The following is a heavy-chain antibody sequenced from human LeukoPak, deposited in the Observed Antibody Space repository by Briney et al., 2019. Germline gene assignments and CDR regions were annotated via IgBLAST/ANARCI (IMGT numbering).Heavy chain of an antibody. D-gene: IGHD3-9*01. Sequence: PGGSLRLSCAAPGFTFSSYAMSWVRQAPGKGLEWVSAISGSGGSTYYADSVKGRFTISRDNSKNTLYLQMNSLRAEDTAVYYCAKKRVRSSHYDILTGYVDYWGQGTLVTVSS. J-gene: IGHJ4*02. CDR2: ISGSGGST. V-gene: IGHV3-23*01. CDR1: GFTFSSYA. CDR3: AKKRVRSSHYDILTGYVDY.